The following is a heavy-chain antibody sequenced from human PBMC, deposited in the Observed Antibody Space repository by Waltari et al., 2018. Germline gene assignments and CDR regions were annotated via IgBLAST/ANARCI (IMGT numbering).Heavy chain of an antibody. CDR2: ISIGGGKL. CDR1: GFRFSTSA. J-gene: IGHJ4*02. Sequence: EVQLLESGGGLVQPGGSVRLSCVVSGFRFSTSAMSWVRQAPGKGLEWVSSISIGGGKLHYADSVKDRFTISREDSKNALYLQLNRLRAEDTGLYYCAKEIRPNDYWGQGTVVTVSS. CDR3: AKEIRPNDY. V-gene: IGHV3-23*01.